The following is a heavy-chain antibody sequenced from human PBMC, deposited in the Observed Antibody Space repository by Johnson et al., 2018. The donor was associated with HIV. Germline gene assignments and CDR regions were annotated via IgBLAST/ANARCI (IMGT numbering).Heavy chain of an antibody. Sequence: VQLVESGGGVVRPGGSLRLSCAASGFTFDDYGMSWVRQAPGKGLEWVSGINWNGGKTGYAESVKGRFTISRDNAKNSLYLQMNSLRGEDTAVYYCARDRRDDLYSHQLGWRGQNAFDIWGQGTMVTVSS. J-gene: IGHJ3*02. CDR2: INWNGGKT. V-gene: IGHV3-20*04. CDR3: ARDRRDDLYSHQLGWRGQNAFDI. CDR1: GFTFDDYG. D-gene: IGHD1-26*01.